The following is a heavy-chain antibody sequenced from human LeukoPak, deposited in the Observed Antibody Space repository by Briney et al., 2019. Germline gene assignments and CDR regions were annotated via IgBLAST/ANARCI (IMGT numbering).Heavy chain of an antibody. J-gene: IGHJ4*02. CDR2: IRSKAYGGTT. Sequence: GGSPRLSCTASGFTFGDYAMSWVRQAPGKGLEWVGFIRSKAYGGTTEYAASVKGRFTISRDDSKSIAYLQMYSLKTEDTAVYYCTREVITIFGVVILNYFDYWGQGTLVTVSS. V-gene: IGHV3-49*04. CDR1: GFTFGDYA. CDR3: TREVITIFGVVILNYFDY. D-gene: IGHD3-3*01.